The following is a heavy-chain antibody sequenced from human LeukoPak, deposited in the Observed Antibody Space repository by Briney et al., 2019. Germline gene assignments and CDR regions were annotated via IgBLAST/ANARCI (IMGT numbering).Heavy chain of an antibody. J-gene: IGHJ6*03. Sequence: PGGSLRLSCSASGFTFSSYEMNWVRQAPGKGLEWISYITGSGDTIYYADSVKGRFTISRDNAKNPLYLQMNSLRAEDTAVYYCARVGPWVNPDYYYYYMDVWGKGTTVTVSS. CDR2: ITGSGDTI. V-gene: IGHV3-48*03. CDR1: GFTFSSYE. CDR3: ARVGPWVNPDYYYYYMDV. D-gene: IGHD1-14*01.